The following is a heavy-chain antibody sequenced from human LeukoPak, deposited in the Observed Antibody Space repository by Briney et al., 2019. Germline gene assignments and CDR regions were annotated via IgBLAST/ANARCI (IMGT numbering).Heavy chain of an antibody. CDR3: ARERGELPYMDV. D-gene: IGHD4-23*01. Sequence: PGGSLRLSCAASGFTFSNYWVHWVRQDPGKGLVWVSFINPDGSTTNYADSVKGRFTISRDNAKNSLYLQMNSLRAEDTAVYYCARERGELPYMDVWGKGTTVTVSS. J-gene: IGHJ6*03. V-gene: IGHV3-74*01. CDR1: GFTFSNYW. CDR2: INPDGSTT.